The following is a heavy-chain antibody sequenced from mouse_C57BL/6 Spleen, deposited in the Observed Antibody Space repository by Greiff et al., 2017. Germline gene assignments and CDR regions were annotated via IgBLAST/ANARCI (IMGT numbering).Heavy chain of an antibody. V-gene: IGHV1-53*01. Sequence: QVQLQQPGTELVKPGASVKLSCKASGYTFTSYWMHWVKQRPGQGLEWIGNINPSNGGTNYNEKFKSKATLTVDKSSSTAYMQLSGLTSEDSAVYYCAISLYYYGSSSQFAYWGQGTLVTVSA. CDR3: AISLYYYGSSSQFAY. J-gene: IGHJ3*01. CDR2: INPSNGGT. D-gene: IGHD1-1*01. CDR1: GYTFTSYW.